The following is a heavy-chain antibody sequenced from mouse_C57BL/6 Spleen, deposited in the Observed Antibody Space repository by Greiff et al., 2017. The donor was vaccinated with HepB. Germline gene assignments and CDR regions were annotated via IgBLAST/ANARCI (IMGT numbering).Heavy chain of an antibody. V-gene: IGHV5-12*01. D-gene: IGHD1-1*01. J-gene: IGHJ4*01. CDR2: ISNGGGST. CDR3: ASPITTRAMDY. Sequence: EVHLVESGGGLVQPGGSLKLSCAASGFTFSDYYMYWVRQTPEKRLEWVAYISNGGGSTYYPDTVKGRFTISRDNAKNTLYLQMSRLKSEDTAMYYCASPITTRAMDYWGQGTSVTVSS. CDR1: GFTFSDYY.